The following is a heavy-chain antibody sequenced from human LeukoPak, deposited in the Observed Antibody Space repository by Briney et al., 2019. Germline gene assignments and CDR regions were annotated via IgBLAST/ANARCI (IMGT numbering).Heavy chain of an antibody. CDR3: ARSRDGRFDY. D-gene: IGHD5-24*01. V-gene: IGHV4-4*09. J-gene: IGHJ4*02. CDR1: GGSISSYY. CDR2: IYTSGST. Sequence: KPSETLSLTCTVSGGSISSYYWSWIRQPPGKGLEWIGYIYTSGSTNYNPSLKSRVTISVDTSKNQFSLKLCSVTAADTAVYYCARSRDGRFDYWGQGTLVTVSS.